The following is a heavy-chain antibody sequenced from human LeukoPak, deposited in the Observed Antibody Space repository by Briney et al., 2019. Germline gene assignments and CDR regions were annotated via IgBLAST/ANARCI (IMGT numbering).Heavy chain of an antibody. CDR2: MYHSGST. D-gene: IGHD1-1*01. Sequence: SETLSLTCAVSGYSISSGYYWGWIRPPPGKVLEWIGSMYHSGSTYYNPSLKSRVTISVDTSKNQFSLKLSSVTAADTAVYYCAREEDRYNWNDVEENRYYYYYMDVWGKGTTVTVSS. CDR3: AREEDRYNWNDVEENRYYYYYMDV. CDR1: GYSISSGYY. V-gene: IGHV4-38-2*02. J-gene: IGHJ6*03.